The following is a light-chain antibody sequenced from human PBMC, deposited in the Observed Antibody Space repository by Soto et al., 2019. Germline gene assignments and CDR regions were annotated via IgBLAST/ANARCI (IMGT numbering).Light chain of an antibody. CDR1: QSISSY. Sequence: DIQMTQSPSSLSASVADRVTITCRASQSISSYLNWYQQKPGKAPKLLIYAASSLQSGVPSRFSGSGSGTDFTLTIISLQPEDVATYYCQHSYSTRWTFGQGTKVEIK. J-gene: IGKJ1*01. CDR2: AAS. V-gene: IGKV1-39*01. CDR3: QHSYSTRWT.